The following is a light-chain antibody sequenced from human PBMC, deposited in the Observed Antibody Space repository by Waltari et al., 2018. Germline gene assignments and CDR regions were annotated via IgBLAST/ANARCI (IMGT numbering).Light chain of an antibody. CDR2: RNN. Sequence: QAVFTHPPAACATSEQRVAIPYSGRSCNFGSTSVYWYQQLTGPAPKLLIYRNNQRPSGVPDRFSGSKSGTSASLAISGLRSEDEADYYCAAWDDSLRGVFGGGTKLTVL. CDR3: AAWDDSLRGV. CDR1: SCNFGSTS. J-gene: IGLJ3*02. V-gene: IGLV1-47*01.